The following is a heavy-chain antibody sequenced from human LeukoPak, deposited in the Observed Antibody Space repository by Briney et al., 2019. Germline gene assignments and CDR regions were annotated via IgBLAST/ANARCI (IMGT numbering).Heavy chain of an antibody. J-gene: IGHJ3*02. D-gene: IGHD5-24*01. CDR1: GGSFSGYY. CDR3: AREGGGGYNTFDI. CDR2: INHSGST. Sequence: SETLSLTCAVYGGSFSGYYWSWIRQPPGKGLEWIGEINHSGSTNYNPSLKSRVTISVDTSKNQFSLKLSSVTAADTAVYYCAREGGGGYNTFDIWGQGTMVTVSS. V-gene: IGHV4-34*01.